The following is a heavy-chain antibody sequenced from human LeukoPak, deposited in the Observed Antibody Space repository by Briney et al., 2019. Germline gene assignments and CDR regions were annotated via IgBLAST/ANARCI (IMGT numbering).Heavy chain of an antibody. CDR1: GFTFSSYG. CDR3: AKGILVAAHNWFDP. D-gene: IGHD2-15*01. V-gene: IGHV3-23*01. CDR2: ISGSGGST. J-gene: IGHJ5*02. Sequence: GGSLRLPCAASGFTFSSYGMSWVRQAPGKGLEWVSAISGSGGSTYYADSVKGRFTISRDNSKNTLYLQMNSLRAEDTAVYYCAKGILVAAHNWFDPWGQGTLVTVSS.